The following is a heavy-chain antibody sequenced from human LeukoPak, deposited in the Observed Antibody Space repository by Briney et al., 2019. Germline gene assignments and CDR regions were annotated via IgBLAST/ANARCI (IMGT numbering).Heavy chain of an antibody. J-gene: IGHJ3*02. CDR1: GYTFTSYG. CDR3: ARAGWYELPRYAFDI. V-gene: IGHV1-18*01. D-gene: IGHD6-19*01. Sequence: ASVKVSCKASGYTFTSYGISWVRQAPGQGLEWMGWISAYNGYTNYAQKLQGRVTITTDTSTSTAYMELRSLKSDDTAVYYCARAGWYELPRYAFDIWGQGTMVTVSS. CDR2: ISAYNGYT.